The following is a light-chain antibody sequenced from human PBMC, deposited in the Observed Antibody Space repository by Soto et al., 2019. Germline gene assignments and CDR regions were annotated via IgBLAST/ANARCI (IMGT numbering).Light chain of an antibody. CDR1: QSIGNY. Sequence: EVVLTQSPATLSLSPGDGANLSCRASQSIGNYLAWSQQKPGQAPRLLIYATSNRDTGIPSRFSGSGPGTDFTLTISSLEPEDFAVYYCQQRSSSPFTFGPGTKVDIK. V-gene: IGKV3-11*01. J-gene: IGKJ3*01. CDR2: ATS. CDR3: QQRSSSPFT.